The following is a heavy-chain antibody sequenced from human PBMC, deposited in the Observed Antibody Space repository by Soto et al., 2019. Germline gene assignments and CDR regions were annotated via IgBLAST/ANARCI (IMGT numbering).Heavy chain of an antibody. V-gene: IGHV3-23*01. CDR3: AKDLPSHIAVGFDY. CDR2: ISGSGGGT. Sequence: PGGSLRLSCAASGFTFSSYAMSWVRQAPGKGLEWVSTISGSGGGTYYADSVKGRFTISRDNSKNTLYLQVNSLRAEDTAVYYCAKDLPSHIAVGFDYWGQGTLVTVSS. D-gene: IGHD6-19*01. J-gene: IGHJ4*02. CDR1: GFTFSSYA.